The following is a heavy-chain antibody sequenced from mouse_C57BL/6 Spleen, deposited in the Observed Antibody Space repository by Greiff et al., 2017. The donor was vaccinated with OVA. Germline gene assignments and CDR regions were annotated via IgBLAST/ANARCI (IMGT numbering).Heavy chain of an antibody. CDR1: GYSITSGYY. D-gene: IGHD1-1*01. CDR3: AFYYYGSRRAWFAY. CDR2: ISYDGSN. J-gene: IGHJ3*01. Sequence: EVKLMESGPGLVKPSQSLSLTCSVTGYSITSGYYWNWIRQFPGNKLEWMGYISYDGSNNYNPSLKNRISITRDTSTNQFFLQLNSVTTEDTATYYCAFYYYGSRRAWFAYWGQGTLVTVSA. V-gene: IGHV3-6*01.